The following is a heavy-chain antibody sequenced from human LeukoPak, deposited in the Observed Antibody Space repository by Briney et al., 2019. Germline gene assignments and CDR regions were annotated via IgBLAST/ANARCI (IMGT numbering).Heavy chain of an antibody. D-gene: IGHD4-11*01. CDR2: ISSSSSYI. Sequence: GGSLRLSCAASGFTFSSYWMSWVRQAPGKGLEWVSSISSSSSYIYYADSVKGRFTISRDNAKNSLYLQMNSLRAEDTAVYYCARDYSNYGPYYFDYWGQGTLVTVSS. J-gene: IGHJ4*02. CDR1: GFTFSSYW. CDR3: ARDYSNYGPYYFDY. V-gene: IGHV3-21*01.